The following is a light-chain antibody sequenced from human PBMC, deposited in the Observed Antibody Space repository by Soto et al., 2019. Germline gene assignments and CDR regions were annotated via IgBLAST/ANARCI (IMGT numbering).Light chain of an antibody. J-gene: IGLJ1*01. V-gene: IGLV2-14*03. CDR1: SSDVGGYNY. Sequence: QSALTQPTSLSGSPGQSITISCTGTSSDVGGYNYVSWYQHHPGKAPKLMICDVSDRPSGVSNRFSGSKSGNTASLTISGLQAEDEADYYCSSYTSGSTPWVFGTGTKVTVL. CDR3: SSYTSGSTPWV. CDR2: DVS.